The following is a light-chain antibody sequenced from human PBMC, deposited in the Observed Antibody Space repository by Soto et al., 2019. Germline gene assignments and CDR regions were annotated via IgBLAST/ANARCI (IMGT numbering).Light chain of an antibody. CDR1: SSNIGNDY. CDR3: GTWDSSLSTPYV. J-gene: IGLJ1*01. Sequence: QSVLTQPPSVSAAPGQKVTISCSGSSSNIGNDYVSWYQHLPGTAPKLLIYDSSKRASGIPDRFSGSRSGTSATLGITGVQTGDEADYYCGTWDSSLSTPYVFGTGTKV. CDR2: DSS. V-gene: IGLV1-51*01.